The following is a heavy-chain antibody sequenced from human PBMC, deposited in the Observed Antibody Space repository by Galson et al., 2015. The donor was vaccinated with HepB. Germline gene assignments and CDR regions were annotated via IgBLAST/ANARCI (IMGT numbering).Heavy chain of an antibody. D-gene: IGHD6-13*01. V-gene: IGHV3-30*02. J-gene: IGHJ4*02. Sequence: SLRLSCAAFGFMFRHYGMHWVRQAPGKGLEWVAFIRYDGTIKYYADSVKGRFTVSRDNSKNTLYLQMNSLRPEDTAVYYCAKDHYTSSWYSYWGRGTRVTVSS. CDR2: IRYDGTIK. CDR3: AKDHYTSSWYSY. CDR1: GFMFRHYG.